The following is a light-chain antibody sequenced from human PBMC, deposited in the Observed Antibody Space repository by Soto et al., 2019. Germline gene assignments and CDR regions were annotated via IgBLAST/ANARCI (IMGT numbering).Light chain of an antibody. J-gene: IGLJ2*01. CDR3: GTWDSSLSAGV. CDR2: ENN. V-gene: IGLV1-51*01. CDR1: SSNIGNNY. Sequence: QSALTQPPSVSAAPGQKVTISCSGFSSNIGNNYVSWYQQVPGTAPKLLIYENNKRPSGIPDRFSGSKSGTSATLDITGLQTGDEADYYCGTWDSSLSAGVFGGGTKVT.